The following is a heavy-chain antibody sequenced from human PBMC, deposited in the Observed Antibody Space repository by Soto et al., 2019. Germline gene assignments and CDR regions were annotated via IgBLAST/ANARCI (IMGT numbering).Heavy chain of an antibody. CDR2: ISYDGSNK. D-gene: IGHD3-3*01. CDR3: AREDDCWSGYSDY. V-gene: IGHV3-30-3*01. Sequence: PGGSLRLSCAASGFTFSSYAMHWVRQAPGKGLEWVAVISYDGSNKYYADSVKGRFTISRDNSKNTLYLQMNSLRAEDTAVYYCAREDDCWSGYSDYWGQGTLVTVSS. J-gene: IGHJ4*02. CDR1: GFTFSSYA.